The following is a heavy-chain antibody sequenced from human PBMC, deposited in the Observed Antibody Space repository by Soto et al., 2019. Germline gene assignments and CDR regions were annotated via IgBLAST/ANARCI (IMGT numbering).Heavy chain of an antibody. CDR1: GFTFSSYG. CDR2: IWYDGSNK. V-gene: IGHV3-33*01. CDR3: ARDIREWEPLHYAFDI. D-gene: IGHD1-26*01. J-gene: IGHJ3*02. Sequence: GGSLRLSCAASGFTFSSYGMHRVRQAPGKGLEWVAVIWYDGSNKYYADSVKGRFTISRDNSKNTLYLQMNSLRAEDTAVYYCARDIREWEPLHYAFDIWGQGTMVTVSS.